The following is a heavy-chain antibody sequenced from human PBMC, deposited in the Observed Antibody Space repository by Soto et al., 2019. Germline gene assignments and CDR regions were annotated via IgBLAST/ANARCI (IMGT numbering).Heavy chain of an antibody. D-gene: IGHD1-1*01. CDR1: GGSISSGGYS. J-gene: IGHJ5*02. CDR3: VRDGTKTVRDWFDP. V-gene: IGHV4-31*03. Sequence: ILSLSCTVSGGSISSGGYSWSWIRQHPGKGLEWIGYIYYSGSTYYNPSLKSRVTISVDTSKKQFSLKLRSVTAADTAVYYCVRDGTKTVRDWFDPWGQGISVTGSS. CDR2: IYYSGST.